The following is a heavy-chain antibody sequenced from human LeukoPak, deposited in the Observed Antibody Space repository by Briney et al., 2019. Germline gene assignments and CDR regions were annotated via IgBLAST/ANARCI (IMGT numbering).Heavy chain of an antibody. Sequence: GGSLRLSCAASGFSFSGFGMNWVRQAPGKGLEWISYIGSSGSAGGNIYYAVSVKGRFTVSRDNAKDSLFLQVNSLQDADTAVYYCARAPTPYFTYYMDVRGKGTTVTVSS. V-gene: IGHV3-48*02. CDR2: IGSSGSAGGNI. CDR1: GFSFSGFG. J-gene: IGHJ6*03. CDR3: ARAPTPYFTYYMDV. D-gene: IGHD2-21*01.